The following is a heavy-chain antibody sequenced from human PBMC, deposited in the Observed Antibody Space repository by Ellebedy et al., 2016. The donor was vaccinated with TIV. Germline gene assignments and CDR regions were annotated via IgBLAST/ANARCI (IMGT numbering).Heavy chain of an antibody. CDR3: VKDNTNYYDNRGPNSRFDY. Sequence: SLKISCAASGFTFDDYAMHWVRQGLGKGLEWVSGISWKSDKIQYADSVKGRFTISRDNAKDSLYLHMTGLRPEDTALYYCVKDNTNYYDNRGPNSRFDYWGQGALVTVSS. CDR2: ISWKSDKI. D-gene: IGHD3-22*01. J-gene: IGHJ4*02. CDR1: GFTFDDYA. V-gene: IGHV3-9*01.